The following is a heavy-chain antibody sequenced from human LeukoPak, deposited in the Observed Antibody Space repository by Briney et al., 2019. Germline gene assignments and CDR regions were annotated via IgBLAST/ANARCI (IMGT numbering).Heavy chain of an antibody. D-gene: IGHD5-24*01. CDR1: GYTFTAYY. Sequence: GASVKVSCKASGYTFTAYYIHWVRQAPGQGLEYMGRINPNSGGTNYAQKFQGRVTMIRDTSISTAYMELSGLTSDDTALYYCARDRDQYHRFDSWGQGTLVTVSS. J-gene: IGHJ5*01. V-gene: IGHV1-2*06. CDR3: ARDRDQYHRFDS. CDR2: INPNSGGT.